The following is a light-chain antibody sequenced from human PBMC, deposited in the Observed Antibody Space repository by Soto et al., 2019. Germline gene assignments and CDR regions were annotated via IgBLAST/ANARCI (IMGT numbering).Light chain of an antibody. J-gene: IGLJ2*01. V-gene: IGLV1-40*01. CDR2: ANN. CDR3: QSHDSSLSVV. Sequence: QSVLTQPPSVSGAPGQKITISRTGSSSNIGAGYDVHWFQQLPGRAPKLLIYANNNRPSGVPDRFSGSTSGTSASLAITGLQAEDEANYYCQSHDSSLSVVFGGGTKLTVL. CDR1: SSNIGAGYD.